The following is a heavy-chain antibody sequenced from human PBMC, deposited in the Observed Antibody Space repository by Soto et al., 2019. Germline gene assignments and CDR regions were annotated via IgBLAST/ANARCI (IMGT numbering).Heavy chain of an antibody. V-gene: IGHV1-69*08. CDR1: GGTFSSYT. CDR3: ARDRDDYGSGR. D-gene: IGHD3-10*01. Sequence: QVQLVQSGAEVKKPGSSVKVSCKASGGTFSSYTISWVRQAPGQGLEWMGRIIPILGIANYAQKFQGRVTXTXXKSTSTAYMELSSLRSEDTAVYYCARDRDDYGSGRWGQGTLVTVSS. J-gene: IGHJ4*02. CDR2: IIPILGIA.